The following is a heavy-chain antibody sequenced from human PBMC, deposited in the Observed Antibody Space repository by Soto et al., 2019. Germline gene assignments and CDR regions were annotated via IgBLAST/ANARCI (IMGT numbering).Heavy chain of an antibody. D-gene: IGHD2-8*01. J-gene: IGHJ5*02. CDR3: ARSPNPVTGWFDP. Sequence: GGSLRLSCAASGFTFSSYSMNWVRQAPGKGLEWVSSISSSSSYIYYADSVKGRFTISRDNAKNSLYLQMNSLRAEDTAVYYCARSPNPVTGWFDPWGQGTLVTVSS. CDR1: GFTFSSYS. CDR2: ISSSSSYI. V-gene: IGHV3-21*01.